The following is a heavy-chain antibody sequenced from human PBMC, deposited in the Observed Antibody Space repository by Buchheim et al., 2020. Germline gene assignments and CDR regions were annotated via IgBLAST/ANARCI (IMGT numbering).Heavy chain of an antibody. CDR2: IWYDGSNK. Sequence: QVQLVESGGGVVQPGRSLRLSCAASGFTFSSYGMHWVRQAPGKGLEWVAVIWYDGSNKYYADSVTGRFTISRDNSKNTLSLQMNSLRAEDTAVYYCARDRGITMVRGVPPVDYGMDVWGRGTT. V-gene: IGHV3-33*01. D-gene: IGHD3-10*01. CDR1: GFTFSSYG. J-gene: IGHJ6*02. CDR3: ARDRGITMVRGVPPVDYGMDV.